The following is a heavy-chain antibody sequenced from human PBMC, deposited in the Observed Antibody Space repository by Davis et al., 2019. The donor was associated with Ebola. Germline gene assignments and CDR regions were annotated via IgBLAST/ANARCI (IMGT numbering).Heavy chain of an antibody. CDR1: GGTFSSHA. CDR2: IIPILGIA. Sequence: SVKVSCKASGGTFSSHAISWVRQAPGQGLEWMGRIIPILGIANYAQKFQGRVTITADKSTSTAYMELRSLRSDDTAVYYCARAITMIVVGNWFDPWGQGTLVTVSS. CDR3: ARAITMIVVGNWFDP. D-gene: IGHD3-22*01. J-gene: IGHJ5*02. V-gene: IGHV1-69*04.